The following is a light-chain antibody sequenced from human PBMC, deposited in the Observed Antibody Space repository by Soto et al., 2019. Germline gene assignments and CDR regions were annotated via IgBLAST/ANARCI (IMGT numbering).Light chain of an antibody. V-gene: IGKV3-20*01. CDR3: QQSFSTPST. J-gene: IGKJ3*01. Sequence: EIVLTQSPGTLSLSPGERATLSCRASQSVSSGYLAWYQHKPGQAPRLLIFGASIRSAGIPDRFTGSGSGADFTLTITSLQPEDFAAYYCQQSFSTPSTFGPGTKVDLK. CDR1: QSVSSGY. CDR2: GAS.